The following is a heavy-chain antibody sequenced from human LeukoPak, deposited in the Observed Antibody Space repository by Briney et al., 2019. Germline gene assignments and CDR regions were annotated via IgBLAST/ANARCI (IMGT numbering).Heavy chain of an antibody. D-gene: IGHD2-2*01. CDR1: GFTFSSYA. Sequence: GGSLRLSCTASGFTFSSYATSWVRPAPGEGLEWVSAISDRGTNTYYADSVKGRFTISRDNSMNTLYLQMNSLRSEDTAVYYCAKLWSTSRGAFDIWGQGTMVTVSS. CDR2: ISDRGTNT. V-gene: IGHV3-23*01. CDR3: AKLWSTSRGAFDI. J-gene: IGHJ3*02.